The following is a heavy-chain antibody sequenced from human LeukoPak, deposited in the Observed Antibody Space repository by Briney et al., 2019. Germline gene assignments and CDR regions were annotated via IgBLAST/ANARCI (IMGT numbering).Heavy chain of an antibody. CDR1: GYTFTDYY. CDR2: INPNDGDT. CDR3: ARDAGYCSSTSCQGGWFDP. Sequence: ASVKVSCKASGYTFTDYYMHWVRQAPGQGFEWMGWINPNDGDTNYAQKFQGRVTMTRDTSISTAHMEVSRLRSDDTAVYYCARDAGYCSSTSCQGGWFDPWGQGTLVTVSS. D-gene: IGHD2-2*01. V-gene: IGHV1-2*02. J-gene: IGHJ5*02.